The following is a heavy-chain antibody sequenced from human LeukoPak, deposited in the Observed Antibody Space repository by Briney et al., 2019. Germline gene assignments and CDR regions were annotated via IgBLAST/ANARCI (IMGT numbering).Heavy chain of an antibody. V-gene: IGHV4-39*07. Sequence: SETLSLTCTVSGGSISSSSYYWGWIRQPPGKGLEWIGSIYYSGSTYYNPSLKSRVTISVDTSKNQFSLKLSSVTAADTAVYYCARTTVVTLADRAFDIWGQGTMVTVSS. D-gene: IGHD4-23*01. J-gene: IGHJ3*02. CDR3: ARTTVVTLADRAFDI. CDR1: GGSISSSSYY. CDR2: IYYSGST.